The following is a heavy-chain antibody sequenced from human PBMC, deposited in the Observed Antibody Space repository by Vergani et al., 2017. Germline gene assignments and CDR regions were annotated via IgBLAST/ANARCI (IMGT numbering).Heavy chain of an antibody. Sequence: QVQLQESGPGLVKPSQTLSLTCTVSGGSISSGGYYWSWIRQHPGKGLEWIGYIYYSGSTYYNPSLKSRVTISVDTSKNQFSLKLSSVTAADTAVYYCAREHLGNDYGGNSERGFDYWGQGTLVTVSS. J-gene: IGHJ4*02. D-gene: IGHD4-23*01. CDR2: IYYSGST. CDR1: GGSISSGGYY. V-gene: IGHV4-31*03. CDR3: AREHLGNDYGGNSERGFDY.